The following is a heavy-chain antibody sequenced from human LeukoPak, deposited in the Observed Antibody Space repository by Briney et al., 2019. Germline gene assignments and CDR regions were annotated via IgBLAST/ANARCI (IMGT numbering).Heavy chain of an antibody. CDR1: GFTFSSYG. Sequence: GGSLRLSCAASGFTFSSYGMHWVRQAPGKGLEWVAVIWYDGSNKYYADSVKGRFTISRDNSKNTLYLQMNSLRAEDTAVYYYARDGSYFGPFDYWGQGTLVTVSS. CDR3: ARDGSYFGPFDY. J-gene: IGHJ4*02. D-gene: IGHD1-26*01. CDR2: IWYDGSNK. V-gene: IGHV3-33*08.